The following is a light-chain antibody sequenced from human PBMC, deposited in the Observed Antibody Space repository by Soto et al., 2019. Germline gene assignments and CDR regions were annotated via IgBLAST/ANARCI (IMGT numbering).Light chain of an antibody. Sequence: EIVLTQSPGTLSLSPGERATLACRASQSVRSGYLAWYQQKPGQAPRLLIYGASTRATGIPDRFSGSGSGTDFTLTISRLEPEVFAVYYCQQYGSSPRFTFGPGT. CDR3: QQYGSSPRFT. V-gene: IGKV3-20*01. CDR1: QSVRSGY. CDR2: GAS. J-gene: IGKJ3*01.